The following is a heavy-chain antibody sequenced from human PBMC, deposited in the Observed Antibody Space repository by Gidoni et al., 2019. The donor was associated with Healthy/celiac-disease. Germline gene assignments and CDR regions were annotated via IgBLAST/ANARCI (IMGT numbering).Heavy chain of an antibody. D-gene: IGHD3-3*01. Sequence: EVQLVESGGGLIQPGGSLRLSCAASGFTVSRNYMSWVRQAPGKGLGGVSVIDSGVSTYYADSVKGRFTISRDNSKNTLYLQMNSLRAEDTAVYYCARALSTIFGAPYYGMDVWGQGTTVTVSS. V-gene: IGHV3-53*01. CDR2: IDSGVST. CDR1: GFTVSRNY. CDR3: ARALSTIFGAPYYGMDV. J-gene: IGHJ6*02.